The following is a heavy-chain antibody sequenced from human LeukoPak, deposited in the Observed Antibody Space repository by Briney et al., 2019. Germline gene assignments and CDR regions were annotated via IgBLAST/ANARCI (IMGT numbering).Heavy chain of an antibody. CDR2: ISWNSGSI. D-gene: IGHD3-16*02. CDR1: GFTFDDYA. V-gene: IGHV3-9*01. Sequence: GGSLRLSCAASGFTFDDYAMHWVRQAPGKGLEWVSGISWNSGSIGYADSVKGRFTISRDNAKNSLYLQMNSLRAEDTALYYCAKDYRKHRLRLGELSSVFDYWGQGTLVTVSS. J-gene: IGHJ4*02. CDR3: AKDYRKHRLRLGELSSVFDY.